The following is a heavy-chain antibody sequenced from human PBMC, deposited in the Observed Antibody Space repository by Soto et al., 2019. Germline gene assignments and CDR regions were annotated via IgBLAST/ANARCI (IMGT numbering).Heavy chain of an antibody. CDR2: IIPILGIA. V-gene: IGHV1-69*08. CDR3: AREYTFEVGATVIGAFDI. CDR1: GGTFSSYT. Sequence: QVQLVQSGAEVKKPGSSVKVSCKASGGTFSSYTISWVRQAPGQGLEWMGRIIPILGIANYAQKFQGRVTITADKSTSTAYMELSSLRSEDTAVYYCAREYTFEVGATVIGAFDIWGQGTMVTVSS. J-gene: IGHJ3*02. D-gene: IGHD1-26*01.